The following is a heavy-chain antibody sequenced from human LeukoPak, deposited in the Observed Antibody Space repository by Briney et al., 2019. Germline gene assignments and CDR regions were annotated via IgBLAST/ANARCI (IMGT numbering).Heavy chain of an antibody. CDR2: INHSGST. Sequence: PSETLSLTCAVYGGSFSGYYWSWIRQPPGKRLEWIGEINHSGSTNYNPSLKSRVTISVDTSKNQFSLKLSSVTAADTAVYYCARRITSGHYYYYYMDVWGKGTTVTVSS. J-gene: IGHJ6*03. CDR3: ARRITSGHYYYYYMDV. V-gene: IGHV4-34*01. D-gene: IGHD3-10*01. CDR1: GGSFSGYY.